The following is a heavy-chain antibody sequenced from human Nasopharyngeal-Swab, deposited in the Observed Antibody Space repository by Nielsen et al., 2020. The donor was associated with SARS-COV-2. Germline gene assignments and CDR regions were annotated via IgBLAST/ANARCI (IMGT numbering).Heavy chain of an antibody. CDR2: IYHTGTT. Sequence: RQAPGKGLEWIGYIYHTGTTNYNPSLKSRVIISIDTSKNQFPVKLSSVTAADTAVYYCANRVYYYDSSGYRQTALFDYWGQGTLVTVSS. J-gene: IGHJ4*02. CDR3: ANRVYYYDSSGYRQTALFDY. D-gene: IGHD3-22*01. V-gene: IGHV4-59*12.